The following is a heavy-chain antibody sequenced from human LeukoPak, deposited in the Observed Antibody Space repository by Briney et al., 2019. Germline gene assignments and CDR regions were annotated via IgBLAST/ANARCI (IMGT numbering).Heavy chain of an antibody. CDR2: IYHSGST. J-gene: IGHJ4*02. D-gene: IGHD3-22*01. Sequence: SETLSLTCAVSGYSISSGYFWGWIRQSPGKGLEWIGSIYHSGSTYYNPSLKSRVTISVDTSKNQFSLKLSSVTAADTDVYYCTGKYYYDSSGYYYVDYWGQGTLVTVSS. CDR3: TGKYYYDSSGYYYVDY. V-gene: IGHV4-38-2*01. CDR1: GYSISSGYF.